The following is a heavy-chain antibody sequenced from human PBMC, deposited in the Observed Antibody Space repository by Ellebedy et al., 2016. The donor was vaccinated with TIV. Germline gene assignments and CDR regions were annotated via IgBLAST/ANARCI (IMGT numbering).Heavy chain of an antibody. CDR3: ARDLYSGEYDVFDY. CDR1: GFTFSMYD. J-gene: IGHJ4*02. CDR2: ISSSGATI. Sequence: GESLKIPCAASGFTFSMYDMNWARQAPGKGLEWVAHISSSGATIYYADSVKGRFTISRDNSKSTLYLQMASLRAEDTDVYYCARDLYSGEYDVFDYWGQGTLVTVSS. V-gene: IGHV3-48*01. D-gene: IGHD4-17*01.